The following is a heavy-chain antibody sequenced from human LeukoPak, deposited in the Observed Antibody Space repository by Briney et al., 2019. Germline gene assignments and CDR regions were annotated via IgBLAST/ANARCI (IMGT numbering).Heavy chain of an antibody. V-gene: IGHV4-59*01. Sequence: SETLSLTCTVSGGSISSYYWSWIRQPPGKGLEWIGYIYSSGSTNYNPSLKSRVAISVDTSKNQFSLKLSSVTAADTAVYSCARGPHFDYWGQGTLVTVSS. CDR2: IYSSGST. CDR1: GGSISSYY. CDR3: ARGPHFDY. J-gene: IGHJ4*02.